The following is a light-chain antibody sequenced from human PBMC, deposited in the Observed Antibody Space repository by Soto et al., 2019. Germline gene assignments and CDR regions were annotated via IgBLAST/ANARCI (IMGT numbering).Light chain of an antibody. Sequence: QSVLTQPPSLSAAPAQRVTISCSGGDSNIGNNFVSWYQQLPGTAPKLLIYDNYKRPSGIPARFSGSKSGTSATLAINGLQNADEADYYCGTWDSSLRAGVFGGGTKVTVL. CDR3: GTWDSSLRAGV. J-gene: IGLJ3*02. V-gene: IGLV1-51*01. CDR1: DSNIGNNF. CDR2: DNY.